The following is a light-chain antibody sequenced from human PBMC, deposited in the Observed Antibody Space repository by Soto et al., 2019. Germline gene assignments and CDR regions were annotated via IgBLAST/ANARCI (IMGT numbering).Light chain of an antibody. Sequence: QSVLTQPASVSGSPGQSITISCTGTSSDVGGYNYVSWYQHHPGKAPKLMIYDVSNRPSGISTRFSGSKSGNTASLTISGLQAEDEADYYCSSYTITNTLVFGGGTKLTVL. CDR1: SSDVGGYNY. J-gene: IGLJ3*02. CDR3: SSYTITNTLV. CDR2: DVS. V-gene: IGLV2-14*01.